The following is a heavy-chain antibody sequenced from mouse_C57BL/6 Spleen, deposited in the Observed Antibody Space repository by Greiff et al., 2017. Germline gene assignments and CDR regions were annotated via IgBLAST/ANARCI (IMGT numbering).Heavy chain of an antibody. D-gene: IGHD1-1*01. J-gene: IGHJ2*01. Sequence: QVQLQQSGPELVKPGASVKISCKASGYAFSSSWMHWVKQRPGKGLEWIGRIYPGDGDTNYNGKFKGKATLTVDKASSTAYMQLSSLTSEDSAVYYCAAVVASYYLDYWGQGTTLTVSS. CDR2: IYPGDGDT. V-gene: IGHV1-82*01. CDR1: GYAFSSSW. CDR3: AAVVASYYLDY.